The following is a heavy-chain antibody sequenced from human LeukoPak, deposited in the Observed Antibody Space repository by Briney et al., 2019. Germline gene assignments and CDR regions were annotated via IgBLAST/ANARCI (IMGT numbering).Heavy chain of an antibody. J-gene: IGHJ3*02. CDR3: ARHLATAIRTDAFDI. D-gene: IGHD2-21*02. Sequence: SETLSLTCAVYGGSFSGYYWSWIRQPPGKGLEWIGEINHSGSTNYNPSLKSRVTISVDTSKNQFSLKLSSVTAADTAVYYCARHLATAIRTDAFDIWGQGTMVTVSS. V-gene: IGHV4-34*01. CDR1: GGSFSGYY. CDR2: INHSGST.